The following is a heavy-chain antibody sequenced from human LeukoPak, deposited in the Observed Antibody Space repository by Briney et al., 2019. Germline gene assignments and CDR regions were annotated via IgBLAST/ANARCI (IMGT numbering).Heavy chain of an antibody. V-gene: IGHV3-7*01. J-gene: IGHJ3*01. CDR1: GFTVSNNY. CDR3: ATLDAFDV. CDR2: VKQDGIDK. Sequence: PGGSLRLSCAASGFTVSNNYMGWVRQAPGKGLEWVADVKQDGIDKHYVDSVKGRFTISRDNAKNSLYLEMNSLRVEDTALYYCATLDAFDVWGQGTMVTVSS.